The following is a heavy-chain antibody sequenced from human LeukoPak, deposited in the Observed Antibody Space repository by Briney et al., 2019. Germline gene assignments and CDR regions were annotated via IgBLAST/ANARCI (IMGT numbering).Heavy chain of an antibody. CDR2: IYSNGSP. V-gene: IGHV4-4*07. CDR1: GGSINRFY. CDR3: ARAGGYSSSWYVYYFDY. D-gene: IGHD6-13*01. J-gene: IGHJ4*02. Sequence: SETLSLTCSVSGGSINRFYFSWIRQPAGKGLEWIGRIYSNGSPDDNPSLKSRVTMSVDTSKNQVFLKLSSVTVADTAVYYCARAGGYSSSWYVYYFDYWGQGTLVTVSS.